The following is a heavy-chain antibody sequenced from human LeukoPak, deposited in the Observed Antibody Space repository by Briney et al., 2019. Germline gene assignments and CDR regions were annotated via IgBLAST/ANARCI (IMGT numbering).Heavy chain of an antibody. Sequence: SQTLSLTCTVSGASISSGGFYWSWIRQPPGKGLEWIGYIYHTGGPYPNPSPKSRVTISIDNSKNQFSLRLNSVTAADTAVYYCGRVIPGGSHALDYWGQGTLVTVSS. V-gene: IGHV4-30-2*01. CDR3: GRVIPGGSHALDY. CDR1: GASISSGGFY. J-gene: IGHJ4*02. D-gene: IGHD3-16*01. CDR2: IYHTGGP.